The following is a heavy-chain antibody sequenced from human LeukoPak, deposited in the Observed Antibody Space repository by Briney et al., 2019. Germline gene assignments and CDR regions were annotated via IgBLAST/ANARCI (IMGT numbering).Heavy chain of an antibody. Sequence: ASVTVSFTASGYTFTSYGISWVRQAPGQGLEWMGWISVYNSNTKYAQNIQGRVTMTIDTSTSTAYMELRSLRSDDTAVYYCARAQGPVVVVPGANWYFDLWGRGTLVTVSS. J-gene: IGHJ2*01. CDR3: ARAQGPVVVVPGANWYFDL. CDR2: ISVYNSNT. CDR1: GYTFTSYG. D-gene: IGHD2-2*01. V-gene: IGHV1-18*01.